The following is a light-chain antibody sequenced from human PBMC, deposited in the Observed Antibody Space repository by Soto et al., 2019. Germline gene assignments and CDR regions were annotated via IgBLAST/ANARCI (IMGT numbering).Light chain of an antibody. CDR2: DVS. CDR1: SSDVGSYNY. J-gene: IGLJ2*01. Sequence: QSALTQPASVSGSPGQSITISCTGTSSDVGSYNYVSWYQQHPGKAPKLMIYDVSNRPSGVSNRFSGSKSGNTASLTISGLQAEDEADYYCSSYSISSTLGVSGGGTKLTVL. CDR3: SSYSISSTLGV. V-gene: IGLV2-14*01.